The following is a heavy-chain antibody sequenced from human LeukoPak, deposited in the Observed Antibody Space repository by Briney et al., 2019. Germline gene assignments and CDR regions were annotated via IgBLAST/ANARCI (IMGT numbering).Heavy chain of an antibody. CDR2: IKQDGSEK. V-gene: IGHV3-7*01. CDR1: GFTFSSYW. CDR3: AKEGLDALDI. Sequence: PGGSLRLSCAASGFTFSSYWMNSVRQPAGKGLEWVANIKQDGSEKYYVDSVKGRFTISRDNAKNSLYLQMNSLRGEDTAVYYCAKEGLDALDIWGQGTMVTVSS. J-gene: IGHJ3*02.